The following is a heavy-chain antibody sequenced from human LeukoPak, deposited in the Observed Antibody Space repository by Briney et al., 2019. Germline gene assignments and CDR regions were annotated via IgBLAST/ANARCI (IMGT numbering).Heavy chain of an antibody. J-gene: IGHJ4*02. CDR3: ARAAAADLLYYFDY. CDR1: GFTFSSYS. D-gene: IGHD6-13*01. V-gene: IGHV3-21*01. CDR2: ISSSSSYI. Sequence: GGSLRLSCAASGFTFSSYSMNWVRQAPGKGLEWVSSISSSSSYIYYGDSVKGRFTISRDNAKNSLYLQMNSLRAEDTAVYYCARAAAADLLYYFDYWGQGTLVTVSS.